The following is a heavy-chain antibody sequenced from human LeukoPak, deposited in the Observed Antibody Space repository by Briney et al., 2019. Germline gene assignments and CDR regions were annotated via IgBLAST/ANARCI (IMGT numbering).Heavy chain of an antibody. CDR1: GFTFSSYA. Sequence: PGGSLRLSCAASGFTFSSYAMSWVCQAPGKGLEWVSVIYTDGSTYYADSVRARFSISRDDSKNTLSLQMNSLRAEDTAVYYCAIGHYRNIPGWGQGTLVTVSS. CDR2: IYTDGST. V-gene: IGHV3-66*01. CDR3: AIGHYRNIPG. D-gene: IGHD1/OR15-1a*01. J-gene: IGHJ4*02.